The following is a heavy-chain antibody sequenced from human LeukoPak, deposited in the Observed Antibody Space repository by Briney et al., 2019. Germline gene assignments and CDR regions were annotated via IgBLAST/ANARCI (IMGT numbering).Heavy chain of an antibody. V-gene: IGHV4-61*02. CDR1: GGSISSDTYY. D-gene: IGHD3-10*01. CDR2: VYKTGNT. Sequence: SETLSLTCTVSGGSISSDTYYWSWIRQPVGKGLEWIGRVYKTGNTNYNPSLRSRVTISVDTSKNQFSLKLSSVTAADTAVYYCARGDPHYSASGSDYRGFDYWGQGILVTVSS. CDR3: ARGDPHYSASGSDYRGFDY. J-gene: IGHJ4*02.